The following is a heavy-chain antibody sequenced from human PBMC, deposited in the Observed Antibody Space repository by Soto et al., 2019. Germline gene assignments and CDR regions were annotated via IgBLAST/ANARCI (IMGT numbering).Heavy chain of an antibody. V-gene: IGHV1-18*01. D-gene: IGHD3-22*01. CDR2: ISAYNGNT. J-gene: IGHJ4*02. CDR3: ARDPPPVLVQEERAYYFDY. CDR1: GYTFTSYG. Sequence: GASVKVSCKASGYTFTSYGISWVRQAPGQGLEWMGWISAYNGNTNYAQKLQGRVTMTTDTSTSTAYMELRSLRSDDTAVYYCARDPPPVLVQEERAYYFDYWGQGTLVTVSS.